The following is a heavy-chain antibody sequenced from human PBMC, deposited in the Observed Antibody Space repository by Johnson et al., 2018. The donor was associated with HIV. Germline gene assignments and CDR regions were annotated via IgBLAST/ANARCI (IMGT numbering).Heavy chain of an antibody. CDR2: IYSGGST. V-gene: IGHV3-53*01. CDR3: TTDRTSRDAFDI. CDR1: GFIVSNNY. J-gene: IGHJ3*02. D-gene: IGHD2-2*01. Sequence: VQLVESGGGVVQPGGSLRLSCAASGFIVSNNYMSWVRQTPGKGLEWVSVIYSGGSTYYADSVKGLFTISRDSSKNTVYLQMNSLRAEDTAIYYCTTDRTSRDAFDIWGQGTMVTVSS.